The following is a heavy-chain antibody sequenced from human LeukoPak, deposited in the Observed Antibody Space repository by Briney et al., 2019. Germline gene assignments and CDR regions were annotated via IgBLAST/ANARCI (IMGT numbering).Heavy chain of an antibody. CDR3: ARVQREYSYNPLGYYYYYMDV. D-gene: IGHD5-18*01. CDR1: GFTFISYW. V-gene: IGHV3-7*01. CDR2: IKQDGSEK. Sequence: PGGSLRLSCAASGFTFISYWLTWVRQAPGKGLEWVANIKQDGSEKYYVGSVKGRFTISRDNAKNSLYLQMNSLRAEDTAVYYCARVQREYSYNPLGYYYYYMDVWGKGTTVTVSS. J-gene: IGHJ6*03.